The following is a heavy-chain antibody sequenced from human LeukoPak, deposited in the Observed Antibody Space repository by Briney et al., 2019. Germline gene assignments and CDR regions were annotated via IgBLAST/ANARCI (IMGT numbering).Heavy chain of an antibody. V-gene: IGHV3-23*01. CDR3: AKSTSYYYDSSGYFSYYYYGMDV. CDR2: IRGTDGYT. J-gene: IGHJ6*02. CDR1: GFTFNIYA. D-gene: IGHD3-22*01. Sequence: PGGSLRLSCAASGFTFNIYAMSWIRQAPGKGLEWFSTIRGTDGYTYYADSVKGRFTISRDNSKNTLYLQMNSLRAEDTAVYYCAKSTSYYYDSSGYFSYYYYGMDVWGQGTTVTVSS.